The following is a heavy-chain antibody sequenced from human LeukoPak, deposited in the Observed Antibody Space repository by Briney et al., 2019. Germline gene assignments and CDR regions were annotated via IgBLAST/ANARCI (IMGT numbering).Heavy chain of an antibody. J-gene: IGHJ6*03. D-gene: IGHD3-22*01. Sequence: GGSLRLSCAASGFTFSSYGMHWVRQAPGKGLEWVAVISYDGSNKYYADSVKGRFTISRDNSKNTLYLQMNSLRAEDTAVYYCAKDMDYYDSSGYYLPIYMDVWGKGTTVTVSS. CDR3: AKDMDYYDSSGYYLPIYMDV. V-gene: IGHV3-30*18. CDR2: ISYDGSNK. CDR1: GFTFSSYG.